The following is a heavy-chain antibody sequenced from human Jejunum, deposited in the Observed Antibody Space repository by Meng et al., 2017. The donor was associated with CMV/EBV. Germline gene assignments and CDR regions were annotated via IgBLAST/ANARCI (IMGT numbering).Heavy chain of an antibody. V-gene: IGHV4-34*01. CDR1: GGSFSGYY. Sequence: LSLHCSVSGGSFSGYYWSWLRQPPGKGLEWIGEINHSGSTNYIPSLKSRVTMSVDTSKNQFSLKLSSVTAADTAVYYCARMPSNTIDYWGQGTLVTVSS. CDR2: INHSGST. CDR3: ARMPSNTIDY. D-gene: IGHD2-2*01. J-gene: IGHJ4*02.